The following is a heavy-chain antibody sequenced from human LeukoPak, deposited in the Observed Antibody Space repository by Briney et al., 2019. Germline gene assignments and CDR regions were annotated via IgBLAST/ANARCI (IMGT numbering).Heavy chain of an antibody. CDR1: GFTFSTYA. J-gene: IGHJ4*02. CDR3: VKPSRRDSTYDSPFDY. CDR2: VRGSGTAT. D-gene: IGHD4-11*01. V-gene: IGHV3-23*01. Sequence: GGSLRLSCAASGFTFSTYAMTWVRQAPGKGLEWVSAVRGSGTATYYADSVKGRFTISRDNSNNTLYLQMNSLRAEDTAIYYRVKPSRRDSTYDSPFDYWGQGTLVTVSS.